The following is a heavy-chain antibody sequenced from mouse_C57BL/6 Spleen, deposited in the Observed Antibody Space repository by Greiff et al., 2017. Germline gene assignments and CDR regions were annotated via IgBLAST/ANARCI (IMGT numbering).Heavy chain of an antibody. CDR1: GFSLTSYG. CDR3: ARNSLTGTTWFAY. J-gene: IGHJ3*01. V-gene: IGHV2-2*01. Sequence: VQRVESGPGLVQPSHSLSITCTVSGFSLTSYGVHWVRQSPGKGLEWLGVIWSGGSTDYNASFISRLSISKDNSKSQVFFKMNSLQADDTAIYYCARNSLTGTTWFAYWGQGTLVTVSA. CDR2: IWSGGST. D-gene: IGHD4-1*01.